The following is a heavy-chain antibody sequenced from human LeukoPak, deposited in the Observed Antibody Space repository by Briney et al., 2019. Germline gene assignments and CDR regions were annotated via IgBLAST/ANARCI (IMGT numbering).Heavy chain of an antibody. Sequence: SETLSLTCNVSGDPMTGYYWSWIRQSPGKTLEWIGYIFHSGSVNYSPSFKSRLTISVDTSRKQFSLTLRSVTTTDTAIYYCARRASSGTFFDYWGQGALVTVS. CDR2: IFHSGSV. J-gene: IGHJ4*02. CDR1: GDPMTGYY. CDR3: ARRASSGTFFDY. D-gene: IGHD1-1*01. V-gene: IGHV4-59*08.